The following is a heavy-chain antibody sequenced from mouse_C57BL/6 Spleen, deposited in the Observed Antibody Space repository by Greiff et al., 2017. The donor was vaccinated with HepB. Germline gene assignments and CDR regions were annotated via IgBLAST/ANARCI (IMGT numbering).Heavy chain of an antibody. D-gene: IGHD1-1*01. Sequence: EVQRVESGEGLVKPGGSLKLSCAASGFTFSSYAMSWVRQTPEKRLEWVAYISSGGDYIYYADTVKGRFTISRDNARNTLYLQMSSLKSEDTAMYYCTRDSDGSSYWYFDVWGTGTTVTVSS. CDR3: TRDSDGSSYWYFDV. J-gene: IGHJ1*03. V-gene: IGHV5-9-1*02. CDR2: ISSGGDYI. CDR1: GFTFSSYA.